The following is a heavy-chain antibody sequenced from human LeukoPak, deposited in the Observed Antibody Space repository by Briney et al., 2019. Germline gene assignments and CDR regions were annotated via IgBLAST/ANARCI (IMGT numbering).Heavy chain of an antibody. J-gene: IGHJ4*02. CDR1: GFTFSSHA. CDR2: ICSGGSET. Sequence: GGSLRLSCVASGFTFSSHAASWVRQAPGKGVEWVSNICSGGSETYYADSVRGGFTISKDSSKNTLQMNSLSAEDTAIYYCVKHSGGVYGNSDYWGQGILVTVSS. V-gene: IGHV3-23*01. D-gene: IGHD1-1*01. CDR3: VKHSGGVYGNSDY.